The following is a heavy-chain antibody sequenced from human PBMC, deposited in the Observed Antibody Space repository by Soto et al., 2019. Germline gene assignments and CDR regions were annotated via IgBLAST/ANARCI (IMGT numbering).Heavy chain of an antibody. Sequence: SDTLSLTCTVAGVASRSYSGVWIREAPGNGLEWIGTIYSSGSTHYNPSLEGRVAISADTPNNQLSLRLSSVTAADTAVYYCGRQPGHCGSTTCFGYYSVDVWGQGTTVTVSS. V-gene: IGHV4-59*08. CDR3: GRQPGHCGSTTCFGYYSVDV. CDR2: IYSSGST. J-gene: IGHJ6*02. D-gene: IGHD2-2*01. CDR1: GVASRSYS.